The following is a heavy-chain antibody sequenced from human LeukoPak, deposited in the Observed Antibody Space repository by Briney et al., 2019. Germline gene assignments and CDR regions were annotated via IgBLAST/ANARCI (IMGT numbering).Heavy chain of an antibody. CDR1: GGSISSSSYH. CDR3: ASYDSSGYGLDAFDI. CDR2: IYYSGST. V-gene: IGHV4-39*01. D-gene: IGHD3-22*01. J-gene: IGHJ3*02. Sequence: PSETLSLTCTVSGGSISSSSYHWGWIRQPPGKGLEWIGGIYYSGSTYYNPSLKSRVTISVDTSKNQFSLKLSSVTAADTAVYYCASYDSSGYGLDAFDIWGQGTMVTVSS.